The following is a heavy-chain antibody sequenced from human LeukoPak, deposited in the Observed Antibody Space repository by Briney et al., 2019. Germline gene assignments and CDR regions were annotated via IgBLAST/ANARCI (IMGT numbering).Heavy chain of an antibody. CDR1: GFIFSSYW. CDR3: ARARGVYCSGGSCYSGPYFDY. V-gene: IGHV3-7*03. J-gene: IGHJ4*02. Sequence: GGSLRLSCAASGFIFSSYWMSWVRQAPGKGPEWVADLDQDGNEKFYVDSVKGRFTISRDNAKNSLYLQMNSLRAEDTAMYYCARARGVYCSGGSCYSGPYFDYWGQGTLVTVSS. CDR2: LDQDGNEK. D-gene: IGHD2-15*01.